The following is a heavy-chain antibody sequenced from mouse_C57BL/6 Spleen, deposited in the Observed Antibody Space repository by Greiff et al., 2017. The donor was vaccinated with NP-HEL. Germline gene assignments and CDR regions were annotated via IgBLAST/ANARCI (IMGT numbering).Heavy chain of an antibody. V-gene: IGHV5-4*01. CDR3: ASEGYGYFDV. CDR2: ISDGGSYT. CDR1: GFTFSSYA. J-gene: IGHJ1*03. Sequence: VQLKESGGGLVKPGGSLKLSCAASGFTFSSYAMSWVRQTPEKRLEWVATISDGGSYTYYPDNVKGRFTISRDNAKNHLYLQMSHLKSEDTAMYYCASEGYGYFDVWGTGTTVTVSS. D-gene: IGHD2-10*02.